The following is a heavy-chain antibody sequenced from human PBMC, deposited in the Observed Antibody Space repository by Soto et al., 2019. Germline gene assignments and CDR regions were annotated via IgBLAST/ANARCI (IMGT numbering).Heavy chain of an antibody. CDR3: ARDSQPPKRRLQVKPQRVDYCGRDV. J-gene: IGHJ6*02. D-gene: IGHD5-12*01. CDR2: IIPIFGTA. CDR1: GGTFSSYA. V-gene: IGHV1-69*01. Sequence: QVQLAQSGAEVKKPASSVKVSCKASGGTFSSYAISWVRHAPVQGLELMGGIIPIFGTATYAQKFQGSVTITADESTSRAYMELSSLRSDDTAVYYCARDSQPPKRRLQVKPQRVDYCGRDVWGRGSTVAVSS.